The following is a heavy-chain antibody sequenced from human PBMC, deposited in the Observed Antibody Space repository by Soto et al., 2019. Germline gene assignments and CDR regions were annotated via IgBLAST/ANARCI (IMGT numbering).Heavy chain of an antibody. CDR3: APLGEYSSSSGPELCYYGMDV. CDR2: INHSGST. D-gene: IGHD6-6*01. J-gene: IGHJ6*02. CDR1: GGSFSGYY. Sequence: SETLSLTCAVYGGSFSGYYWSWIRQPPGKGLEWIGEINHSGSTNYNPSLKSRVTISVDTSKNQFSLKLSSVTAADTAVYYCAPLGEYSSSSGPELCYYGMDVWGQGTTVTV. V-gene: IGHV4-34*01.